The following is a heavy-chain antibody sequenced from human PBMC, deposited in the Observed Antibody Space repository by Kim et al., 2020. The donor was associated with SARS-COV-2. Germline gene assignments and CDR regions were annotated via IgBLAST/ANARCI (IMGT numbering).Heavy chain of an antibody. Sequence: GGSLRLSCVTSGFMFEHHAMNWVRQVPGKGLEWVSGINWKGDRTGYADVVKGRFVISRVNAKKSISLQMNTLRVEDTGLYYCERAQYCSNGVCYNLDVAGTELDYWGQGTLVTVSS. CDR2: INWKGDRT. CDR3: ERAQYCSNGVCYNLDVAGTELDY. D-gene: IGHD2-8*01. V-gene: IGHV3-20*04. J-gene: IGHJ4*02. CDR1: GFMFEHHA.